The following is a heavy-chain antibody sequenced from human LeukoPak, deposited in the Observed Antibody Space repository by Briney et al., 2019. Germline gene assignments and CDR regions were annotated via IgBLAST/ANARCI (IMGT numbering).Heavy chain of an antibody. Sequence: SVKVSCKVSGYTLTELSMHWVRQAPGQGLEWMGGIIPIFGTANYAQKFQGRVTITTDESTSTAYMELSSLRSEDTAVYYCARAASMIGYCSGGSCYSLFDYWGQGTLVTVSS. CDR2: IIPIFGTA. V-gene: IGHV1-69*05. CDR1: GYTLTELS. CDR3: ARAASMIGYCSGGSCYSLFDY. J-gene: IGHJ4*02. D-gene: IGHD2-15*01.